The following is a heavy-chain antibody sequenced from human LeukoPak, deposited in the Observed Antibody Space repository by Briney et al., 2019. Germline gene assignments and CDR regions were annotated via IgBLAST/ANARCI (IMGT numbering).Heavy chain of an antibody. Sequence: SETLSLTCAVSGGSISSYYWSWIRQPPGRGLEWIGSIHYSGSTSYNSSLKSRVTMSIDTSKNQFSLKLSSVTPADTAVYYCARQAYSSSWSYYFEYWGQGILDTVSS. CDR1: GGSISSYY. CDR3: ARQAYSSSWSYYFEY. J-gene: IGHJ4*02. CDR2: IHYSGST. D-gene: IGHD6-13*01. V-gene: IGHV4-59*01.